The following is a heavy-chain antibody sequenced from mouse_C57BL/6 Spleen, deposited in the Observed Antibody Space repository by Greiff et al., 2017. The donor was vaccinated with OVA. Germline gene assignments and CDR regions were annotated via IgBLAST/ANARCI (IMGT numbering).Heavy chain of an antibody. V-gene: IGHV1-54*01. D-gene: IGHD1-1*01. CDR2: INPGSGGT. J-gene: IGHJ2*01. CDR3: ARRATVVPFDY. Sequence: QVQLQPSGAELVRPGTSVKVSCKASGYAFTHYLIEWVKQRPGQGLEWIGVINPGSGGTNYNEKFKGKATLTADQSSSTAYMQLSSLTSEDSAVYFCARRATVVPFDYWGQGTTLTVSS. CDR1: GYAFTHYL.